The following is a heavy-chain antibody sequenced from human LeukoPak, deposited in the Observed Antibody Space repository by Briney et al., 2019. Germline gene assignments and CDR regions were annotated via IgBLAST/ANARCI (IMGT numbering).Heavy chain of an antibody. Sequence: GGSLRLSCAASGFTFNKYWMTCVRQAPGKGLEWVANIKQDGSDKHYVSSVKGRFTISRDNAKNSVYLQMNSLRDEDTAIYYCARENWGPDYWGQGTLVTVSS. CDR3: ARENWGPDY. V-gene: IGHV3-7*01. CDR1: GFTFNKYW. CDR2: IKQDGSDK. J-gene: IGHJ4*02. D-gene: IGHD7-27*01.